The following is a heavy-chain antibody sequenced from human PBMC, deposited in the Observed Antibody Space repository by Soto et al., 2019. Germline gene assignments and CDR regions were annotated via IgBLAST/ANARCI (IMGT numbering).Heavy chain of an antibody. V-gene: IGHV3-30*02. CDR2: IQNDVSTK. Sequence: GGSLRLSCAASGFTFSVYGMHWVRQAPGKGLEWVGVIQNDVSTKHYADSVRGRCTVSRDNSKNTLYLQMDSLRVEDTAVYYCATDGWGSGSPIRGYMDVWGRGTTVTVSS. CDR1: GFTFSVYG. D-gene: IGHD3-10*01. J-gene: IGHJ6*03. CDR3: ATDGWGSGSPIRGYMDV.